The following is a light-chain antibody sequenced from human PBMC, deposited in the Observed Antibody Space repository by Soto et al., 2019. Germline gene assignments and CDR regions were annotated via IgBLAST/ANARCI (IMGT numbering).Light chain of an antibody. CDR1: QSVSSN. CDR3: QQYNNWPPWT. J-gene: IGKJ1*01. V-gene: IGKV3-15*01. Sequence: EIVMTQSPATLSVSPGERDTLSCRARQSVSSNLAWYQQKPGQAPRLLIYGASTRATGIPAWFSGSGSGTEFTPTISSLQSEDFAVYYCQQYNNWPPWTFGQGTKVEIK. CDR2: GAS.